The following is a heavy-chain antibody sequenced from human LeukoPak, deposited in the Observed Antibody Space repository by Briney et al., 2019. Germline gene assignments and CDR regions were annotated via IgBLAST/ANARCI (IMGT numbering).Heavy chain of an antibody. CDR1: GFTFSSYS. CDR3: ARDRSPNEPVAATEIDY. V-gene: IGHV3-21*01. CDR2: ISSSSSYI. D-gene: IGHD2-15*01. Sequence: GGSLRLSCAASGFTFSSYSMNWVRQAPGKGLEWVSSISSSSSYIYYADSVKGRFTISRDNAKNSLYLQMNSLRAEDTAVYYCARDRSPNEPVAATEIDYWGQGTLVTVSS. J-gene: IGHJ4*02.